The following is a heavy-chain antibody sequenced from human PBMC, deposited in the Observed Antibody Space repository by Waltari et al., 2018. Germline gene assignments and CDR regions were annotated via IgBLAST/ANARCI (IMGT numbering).Heavy chain of an antibody. J-gene: IGHJ4*02. CDR3: ARDEDYYDSSGYYDY. V-gene: IGHV3-30*01. CDR1: GFHFSRYA. CDR2: ISYDGSNK. Sequence: QVQLVESGGGVVQPGRSLRLSCAASGFHFSRYAMHWVRQAPGKVLDGGAVISYDGSNKSYAASVKGRFTISRDNSKNTLYLQMNSLRAEDTAVYYCARDEDYYDSSGYYDYWGQGTLVTVSS. D-gene: IGHD3-22*01.